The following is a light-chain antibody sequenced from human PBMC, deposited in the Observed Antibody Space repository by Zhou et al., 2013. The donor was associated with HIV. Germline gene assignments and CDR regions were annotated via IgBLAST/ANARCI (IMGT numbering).Light chain of an antibody. V-gene: IGKV3-20*01. CDR3: QQYASSPRT. Sequence: EIVLTQSPGTLSLSPGERATLSCRASQSVSGSYLAWYHQKPGQAPRLLIYGASRRATGIPDRFSGSGSGTDFTLTISRLEPEDFAVYSCQQYASSPRTFGQGTKVEIK. CDR1: QSVSGSY. CDR2: GAS. J-gene: IGKJ1*01.